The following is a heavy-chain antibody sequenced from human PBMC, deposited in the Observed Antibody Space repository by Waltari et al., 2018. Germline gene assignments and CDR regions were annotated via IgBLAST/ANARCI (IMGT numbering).Heavy chain of an antibody. V-gene: IGHV3-7*01. Sequence: EVQLVESGGGLVQPGGSRKLSCPASGFSFGNAGMCWVRQAPGKGLEWVASIKPDGIEKTYVDSVKGRFTISRDNDENSLYLQMNSLRDEDTGVYYCARHINYARDYWGHGTLVTVSS. D-gene: IGHD1-7*01. CDR2: IKPDGIEK. J-gene: IGHJ4*01. CDR3: ARHINYARDY. CDR1: GFSFGNAG.